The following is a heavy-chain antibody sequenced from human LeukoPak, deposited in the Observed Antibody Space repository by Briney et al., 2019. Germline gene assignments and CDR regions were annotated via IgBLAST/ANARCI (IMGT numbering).Heavy chain of an antibody. CDR1: GFTFSSYS. Sequence: GGSQRLSCAASGFTFSSYSMNWVRQAPGKGLEWVTFIRSDGNEKYYADSVKGRFTISRDNSKSTLYLQMNSLRAEDTAVYYCAQERDRRGYFDYWGQGTLVTVSS. CDR2: IRSDGNEK. D-gene: IGHD2-15*01. CDR3: AQERDRRGYFDY. J-gene: IGHJ4*02. V-gene: IGHV3-30*02.